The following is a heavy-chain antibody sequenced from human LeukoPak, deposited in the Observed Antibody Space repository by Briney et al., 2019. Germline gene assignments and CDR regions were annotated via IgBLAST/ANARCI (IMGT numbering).Heavy chain of an antibody. CDR2: ISYDGSNR. Sequence: GGSLRLSCAASGFTFDTYAMHWVRQAPGKGLEWVAVISYDGSNRYYGDSVKGRFTISRDKSKNTLYLQMNSLRAEDTAVYYCANPNIWGQGTMVTVSS. CDR1: GFTFDTYA. V-gene: IGHV3-30*18. CDR3: ANPNI. J-gene: IGHJ3*02.